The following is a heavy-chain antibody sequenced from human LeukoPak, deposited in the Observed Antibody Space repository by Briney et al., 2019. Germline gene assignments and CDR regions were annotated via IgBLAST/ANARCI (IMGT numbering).Heavy chain of an antibody. CDR2: INPNSGGT. J-gene: IGHJ6*03. D-gene: IGHD3-3*01. CDR1: GYTFTSYG. V-gene: IGHV1-2*02. Sequence: ASVKVSCKASGYTFTSYGISWVRQAPGQGLEWMGWINPNSGGTNYAQKFQGRVTMTRDTSISTAYMELSRLRSDDTAVYYCARDRDITIFGVVIKYYYYMDVWGKGTTVTVSS. CDR3: ARDRDITIFGVVIKYYYYMDV.